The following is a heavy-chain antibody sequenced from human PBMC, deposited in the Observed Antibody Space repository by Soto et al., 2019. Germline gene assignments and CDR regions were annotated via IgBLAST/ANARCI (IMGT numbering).Heavy chain of an antibody. V-gene: IGHV1-69*13. J-gene: IGHJ5*02. CDR1: GGTFSSYA. CDR3: ARAVCSSTSCSPLNWFDP. D-gene: IGHD2-2*01. CDR2: IIPIFGTA. Sequence: SVKVSCKASGGTFSSYAISWVRQAPGQGLEWMGGIIPIFGTANYAQKFQGRVTITADESTSTAYMELSSLRSEDTAVYYCARAVCSSTSCSPLNWFDPWGQGTLVTVSS.